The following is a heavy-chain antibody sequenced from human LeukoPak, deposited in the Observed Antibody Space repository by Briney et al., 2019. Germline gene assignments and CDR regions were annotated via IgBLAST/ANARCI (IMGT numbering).Heavy chain of an antibody. CDR1: GYTFTSYD. V-gene: IGHV1-8*03. CDR3: ARAEYNWNDVPIDY. CDR2: MNPNSGNT. J-gene: IGHJ4*02. Sequence: EASVKVSCKASGYTFTSYDINWVRQATGQGLEWMGWMNPNSGNTGYAQKFQGRVTITRNTSISTAYMELSSLRSDDTAVYYCARAEYNWNDVPIDYWGQGTLVTVSS. D-gene: IGHD1-1*01.